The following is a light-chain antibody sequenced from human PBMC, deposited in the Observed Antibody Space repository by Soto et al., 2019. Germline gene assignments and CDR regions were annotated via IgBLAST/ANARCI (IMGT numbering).Light chain of an antibody. CDR3: QHYDGFSRS. Sequence: DIQMTQSPSTLSASVGDRVTITCRASQNIGTSLAWYQQTPGKAPKLLISDGFTVDFGVPSRFSGTGSGTEFTLTISSLQPEDFATYYCQHYDGFSRSFGQGTKVDIK. CDR2: DGF. CDR1: QNIGTS. J-gene: IGKJ1*01. V-gene: IGKV1-5*01.